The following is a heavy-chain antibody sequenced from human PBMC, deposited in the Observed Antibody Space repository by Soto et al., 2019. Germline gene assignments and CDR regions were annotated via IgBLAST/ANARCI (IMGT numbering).Heavy chain of an antibody. D-gene: IGHD1-1*01. CDR3: ARDSTWVPYYHYGMDV. J-gene: IGHJ6*02. CDR1: GFSVSSNY. V-gene: IGHV3-53*01. Sequence: GGSLRLSCAASGFSVSSNYMSWVRQAPGKGLEWVSVIYSGGNTHYADSVKGRFTISRDNSKNTLYLQMNSLRAEDTAVYYCARDSTWVPYYHYGMDVWGQGTTVTVSS. CDR2: IYSGGNT.